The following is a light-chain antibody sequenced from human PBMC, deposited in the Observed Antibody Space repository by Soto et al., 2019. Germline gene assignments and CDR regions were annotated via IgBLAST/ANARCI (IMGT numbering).Light chain of an antibody. CDR1: QSVSSY. CDR2: DAS. Sequence: EKVMTQSPATLSVSPGGRATLSCRASQSVSSYLAWYQQKPGQAPRLLIYDASNRATGIPARFSGSGSGTDFTLTISSLEPEDFAVYYCQQRSNWPPLFGQGTKVDIK. V-gene: IGKV3-11*01. J-gene: IGKJ1*01. CDR3: QQRSNWPPL.